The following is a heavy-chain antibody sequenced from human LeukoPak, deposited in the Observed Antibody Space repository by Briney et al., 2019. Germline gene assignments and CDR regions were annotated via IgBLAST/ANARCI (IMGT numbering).Heavy chain of an antibody. Sequence: STNYNPSLKSRVTISVDTSKNQFSLKLSSVTAADTAVYYCARGSVVVPAAWPPRYYFDYWGQGTLVTVSS. V-gene: IGHV4-59*09. CDR2: ST. CDR3: ARGSVVVPAAWPPRYYFDY. J-gene: IGHJ4*02. D-gene: IGHD2-2*01.